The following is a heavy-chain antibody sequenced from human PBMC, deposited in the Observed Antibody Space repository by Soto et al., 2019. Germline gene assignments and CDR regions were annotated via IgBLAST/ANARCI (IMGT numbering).Heavy chain of an antibody. CDR2: ISYDGSNK. CDR3: AKPGIEAPQLKNWFDP. V-gene: IGHV3-30*18. D-gene: IGHD6-13*01. Sequence: GGSLRLSCAASGFTFSSYGMHWVRQAPGKGLEWVAVISYDGSNKYYADSVKGRFTISRDNSKNTLYLQMNSLRAEDTAVYYCAKPGIEAPQLKNWFDPWGQGTLVTVSS. J-gene: IGHJ5*02. CDR1: GFTFSSYG.